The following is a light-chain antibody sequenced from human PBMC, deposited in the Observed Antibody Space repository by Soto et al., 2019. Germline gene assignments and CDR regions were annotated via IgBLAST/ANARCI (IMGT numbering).Light chain of an antibody. CDR2: GAS. J-gene: IGKJ5*01. Sequence: EIVLTQSPGTLSLSPGERATLSCRARQSVSSSYLAWYQQKPGQAPRLLIYGASSRATGIPDRFSGSGSGTDFTLTISRLEPEDFAVYYCQQYGRENTFGQGTRLEIK. V-gene: IGKV3-20*01. CDR3: QQYGRENT. CDR1: QSVSSSY.